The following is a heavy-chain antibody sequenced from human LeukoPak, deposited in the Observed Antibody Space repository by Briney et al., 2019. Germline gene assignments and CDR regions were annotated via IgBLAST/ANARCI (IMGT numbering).Heavy chain of an antibody. D-gene: IGHD2-2*01. J-gene: IGHJ4*02. CDR2: IYPGDSDT. CDR3: ARPSTTQLSRIDY. V-gene: IGHV5-51*01. Sequence: GIIYPGDSDTRYSPSFQGQVTISADKSISTAYLQWSSLKASDTAMYYCARPSTTQLSRIDYWGQGTLVTVSS.